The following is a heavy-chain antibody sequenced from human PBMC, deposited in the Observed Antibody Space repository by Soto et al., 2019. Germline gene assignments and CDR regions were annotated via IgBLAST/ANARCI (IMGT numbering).Heavy chain of an antibody. V-gene: IGHV3-23*01. J-gene: IGHJ6*02. CDR2: ISGSGGST. CDR1: RFTFSSYA. D-gene: IGHD6-13*01. CDR3: AKVIAAAGTGPYYYYGMDV. Sequence: GGSLRLSYAACRFTFSSYAMSWVRQAPGKGMEWVSAISGSGGSTYYADSVKGRFTISTDNSKNTLYLQMNSLRAEDTAVYYCAKVIAAAGTGPYYYYGMDVWGQGTTATVSS.